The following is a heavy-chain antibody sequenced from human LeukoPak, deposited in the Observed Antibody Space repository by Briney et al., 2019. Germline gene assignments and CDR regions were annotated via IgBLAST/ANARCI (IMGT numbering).Heavy chain of an antibody. J-gene: IGHJ6*03. D-gene: IGHD3-22*01. V-gene: IGHV3-23*01. CDR1: GFTFSSYA. Sequence: GGSLRLSCAASGFTFSSYAMSWVRQAPGKGLEWVSGISGSGGRTYYADSAKGRFTISRDNYKNTLYLQMNSLRAEDTAVYYCAKNRASSGYSAMDVWGKGTTVIVSS. CDR2: ISGSGGRT. CDR3: AKNRASSGYSAMDV.